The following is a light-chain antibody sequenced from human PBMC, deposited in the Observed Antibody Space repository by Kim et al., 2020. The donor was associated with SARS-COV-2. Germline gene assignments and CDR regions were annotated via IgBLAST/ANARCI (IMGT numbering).Light chain of an antibody. Sequence: TINYKSSQSVLYSSNIQNYLAWYQQKPGQPPKLLIYWASTRQAGVPDRFSGSGSGTDFTLAISSLQAEDVAVYYCQQYYTTPYTFGQGTKLEI. V-gene: IGKV4-1*01. J-gene: IGKJ2*01. CDR3: QQYYTTPYT. CDR1: QSVLYSSNIQNY. CDR2: WAS.